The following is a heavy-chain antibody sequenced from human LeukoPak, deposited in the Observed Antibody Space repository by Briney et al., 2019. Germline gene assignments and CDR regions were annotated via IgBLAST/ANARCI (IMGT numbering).Heavy chain of an antibody. CDR2: IYYSGST. D-gene: IGHD5-18*01. J-gene: IGHJ4*02. CDR1: GGSISSYY. CDR3: AGVGGYSYGSFDY. V-gene: IGHV4-59*01. Sequence: SETLSLTCTVSGGSISSYYWSWIRQPPGKGLEWIGYIYYSGSTSYNPSLRSRVTISVDTSKNQFSLKLSSVTAADTAVYYCAGVGGYSYGSFDYWGQGTLVTVSS.